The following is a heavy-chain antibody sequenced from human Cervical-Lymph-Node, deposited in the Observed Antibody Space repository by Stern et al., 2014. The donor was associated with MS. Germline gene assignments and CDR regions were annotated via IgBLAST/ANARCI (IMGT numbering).Heavy chain of an antibody. V-gene: IGHV3-30-3*01. J-gene: IGHJ4*02. Sequence: QVQLLESGGGVVQPGRSLRLSCAASGFTFDSYAMHWVRQTPRKGLEWVAVISYDGDNKYYADSVKGRFTISRDNSKTPLYLLMNSLSPEDTAVYYCARERFSSSPRLFDYWGQGALVTVTS. CDR1: GFTFDSYA. D-gene: IGHD6-6*01. CDR2: ISYDGDNK. CDR3: ARERFSSSPRLFDY.